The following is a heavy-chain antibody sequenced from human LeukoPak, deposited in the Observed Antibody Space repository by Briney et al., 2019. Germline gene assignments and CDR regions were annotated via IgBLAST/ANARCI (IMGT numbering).Heavy chain of an antibody. Sequence: PGGSLTLSCAASGFTFSSYWMHWVRQAPGKGLVWVSRINSDGSSTSYADSVKGRFTISRDNAKNTLYLQMNSLRAEDTAVYYCARGPHYYDKSVAFDIWGQGTMVTVSS. D-gene: IGHD3-22*01. V-gene: IGHV3-74*01. J-gene: IGHJ3*02. CDR2: INSDGSST. CDR1: GFTFSSYW. CDR3: ARGPHYYDKSVAFDI.